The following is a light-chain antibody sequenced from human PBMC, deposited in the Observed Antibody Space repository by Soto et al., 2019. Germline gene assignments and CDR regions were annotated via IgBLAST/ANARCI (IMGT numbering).Light chain of an antibody. CDR1: QSVSRY. CDR2: DAS. CDR3: QQRSNWPGKLT. J-gene: IGKJ4*01. Sequence: EIVLTQSPATLSLSPGERATLSCRASQSVSRYLAWYQQKPGQAPRLLIYDASNRATGIPARFSGSGSGTDFTLTISSLEPEDFALYYCQQRSNWPGKLTFGGGTKVEIK. V-gene: IGKV3-11*01.